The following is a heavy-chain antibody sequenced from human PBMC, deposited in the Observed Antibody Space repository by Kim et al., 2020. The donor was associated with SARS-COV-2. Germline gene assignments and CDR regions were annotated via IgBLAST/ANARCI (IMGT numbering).Heavy chain of an antibody. CDR1: GFTFSSYA. J-gene: IGHJ6*02. CDR3: AKDRGTGYYNALDGMDV. D-gene: IGHD3-9*01. V-gene: IGHV3-23*01. Sequence: GGSLRLSCAASGFTFSSYAMSWVRQAPGKGLEWVSAISGSGGSTYYADSVKGRFTISRDNSKNTLYLQMNSLRAEDTAVYYCAKDRGTGYYNALDGMDVWGQGTTVTVSS. CDR2: ISGSGGST.